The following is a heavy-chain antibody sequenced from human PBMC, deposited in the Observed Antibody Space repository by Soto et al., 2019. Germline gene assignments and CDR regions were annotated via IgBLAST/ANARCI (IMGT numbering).Heavy chain of an antibody. CDR3: ARDVYYYGSGSYHYYYGMDV. D-gene: IGHD3-10*01. CDR1: GFTFSSYG. CDR2: IWYDGSNK. Sequence: GGSLRLSCAASGFTFSSYGMHWVRQAPGKGLEWVAVIWYDGSNKYYADSVKGRLTISRDNSKNTLYLQMNSLRAEDTAVYYCARDVYYYGSGSYHYYYGMDVWGQGTTVTVSS. J-gene: IGHJ6*02. V-gene: IGHV3-33*01.